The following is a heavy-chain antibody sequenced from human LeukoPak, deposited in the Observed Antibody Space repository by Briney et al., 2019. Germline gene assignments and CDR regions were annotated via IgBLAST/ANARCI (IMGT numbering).Heavy chain of an antibody. CDR1: GGSISSSSYY. Sequence: SETLSLTCTVSGGSISSSSYYWGWIRQPPGKGLEWIGSIYYSGSTYYNPSLKSRVTTSVDTSKNQFSLKLSSVTAADTAVYYCARLGESSGAGAFDIWGQGTMVTVSS. V-gene: IGHV4-39*01. D-gene: IGHD6-19*01. J-gene: IGHJ3*02. CDR3: ARLGESSGAGAFDI. CDR2: IYYSGST.